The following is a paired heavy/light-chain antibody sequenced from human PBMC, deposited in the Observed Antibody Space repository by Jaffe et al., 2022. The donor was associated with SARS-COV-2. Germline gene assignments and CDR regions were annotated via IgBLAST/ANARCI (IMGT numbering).Heavy chain of an antibody. J-gene: IGHJ4*02. CDR1: GYRFSDYA. Sequence: QVQLVQSGSELKKPGASLKVSCEASGYRFSDYAMNWVRQAPGQGLQWMGWINTNTGNPTYAPGFTGRFVFSLDTSVSTAYLQINTLKADDTAIYYCARGGQSSLYQLYYFDYWAQGTLVTVSS. CDR3: ARGGQSSLYQLYYFDY. CDR2: INTNTGNP. D-gene: IGHD2-2*01. V-gene: IGHV7-4-1*02.
Light chain of an antibody. CDR2: SAS. J-gene: IGKJ2*01. Sequence: EIVLTQSPGTLSLSPGERAALSCRASQTISSNYLAWYQQKPGQPPRLLIYSASLRATGLPDRFRGSGSGTDFTLTISRLEPEDFAVYFCQQYHRSPYTFGQGTKLEIK. CDR1: QTISSNY. V-gene: IGKV3-20*01. CDR3: QQYHRSPYT.